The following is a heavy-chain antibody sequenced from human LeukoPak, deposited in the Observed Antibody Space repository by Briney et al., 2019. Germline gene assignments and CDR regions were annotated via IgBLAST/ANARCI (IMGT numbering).Heavy chain of an antibody. CDR2: INHSGST. CDR1: GGSFGGYY. D-gene: IGHD2-8*02. V-gene: IGHV4-34*01. CDR3: ARDLAPLVHWFDP. Sequence: SETLSLTCAVYGGSFGGYYWSWIRQPPGKGLEWIGEINHSGSTNYNPSLKSRVTISVDTSKNQFPLKLSSVTAADTAVYYCARDLAPLVHWFDPWGQGTLVTVSS. J-gene: IGHJ5*02.